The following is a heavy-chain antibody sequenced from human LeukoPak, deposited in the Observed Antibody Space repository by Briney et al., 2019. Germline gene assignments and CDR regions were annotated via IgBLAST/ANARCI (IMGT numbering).Heavy chain of an antibody. V-gene: IGHV3-30*04. Sequence: GGSLRLSCAASGFTFSSYAMHWVRQAPGKGLEWVAVISYDGSNKYYADSVKGRFTISRDNSKNTLYLQMNSLRAEDTAVYYCARGGLRSSNFDYWGQGTLVTVSS. CDR1: GFTFSSYA. J-gene: IGHJ4*02. CDR3: ARGGLRSSNFDY. D-gene: IGHD5-12*01. CDR2: ISYDGSNK.